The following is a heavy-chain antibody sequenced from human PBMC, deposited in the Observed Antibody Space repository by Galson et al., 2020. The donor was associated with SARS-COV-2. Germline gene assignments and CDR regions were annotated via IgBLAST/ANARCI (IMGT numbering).Heavy chain of an antibody. V-gene: IGHV4-31*02. J-gene: IGHJ6*02. CDR2: IYYSGGT. D-gene: IGHD2-2*01. Sequence: SETLSLTCTVSGGSISRGVYYWSWLRQHPGKGLEWIGDIYYSGGTYYNPSLWGRVTMSVDTSKNQFSLKVTSVTAADTAVYYCAREMVVPTTMEQDYYYDGMDVWGQGTTVTVSS. CDR1: GGSISRGVYY. CDR3: AREMVVPTTMEQDYYYDGMDV.